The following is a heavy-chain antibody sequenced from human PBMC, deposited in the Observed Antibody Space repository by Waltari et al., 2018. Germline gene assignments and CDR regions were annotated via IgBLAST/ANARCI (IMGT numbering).Heavy chain of an antibody. Sequence: QLQLQESGPGLVKPSETLSLTCPVSGGSITSRSYFWGWIRQPPGKGLEWIGTISYSGSTYYNPSLMSRVTISVDTSKNQFSLKLSSVTAAETAVFYCARFSKSANWFDPWGQGTLVTVSS. J-gene: IGHJ5*02. CDR3: ARFSKSANWFDP. CDR1: GGSITSRSYF. D-gene: IGHD3-3*02. CDR2: ISYSGST. V-gene: IGHV4-39*01.